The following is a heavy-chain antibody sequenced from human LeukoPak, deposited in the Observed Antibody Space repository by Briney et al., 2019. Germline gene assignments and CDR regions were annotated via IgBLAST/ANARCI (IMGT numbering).Heavy chain of an antibody. CDR3: ARILFGYSRSWWIMDV. D-gene: IGHD6-13*01. V-gene: IGHV1-24*01. Sequence: ASVKVSCKVSGYTLTELSMHWVRQAPGKGLEWMGGFDPEDGETIYAQKFQGRVTMTEDTSTDTAYMELSSLRAEDTAVYYCARILFGYSRSWWIMDVWGKGTTVTISS. J-gene: IGHJ6*03. CDR1: GYTLTELS. CDR2: FDPEDGET.